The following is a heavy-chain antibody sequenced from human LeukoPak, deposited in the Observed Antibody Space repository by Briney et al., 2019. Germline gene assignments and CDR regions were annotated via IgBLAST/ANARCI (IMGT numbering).Heavy chain of an antibody. V-gene: IGHV1-2*02. CDR1: GYAFTRYY. D-gene: IGHD3-3*01. CDR3: ARAGPFWSGYRDAFDI. J-gene: IGHJ3*02. Sequence: GASVKVSCKASGYAFTRYYMHWGRQAPGQGPEWMGWINPNSGGTNYAQKFQGRVTMTRDTSISTAYMELSRLRSDDTAVYYCARAGPFWSGYRDAFDIWGQGTMVTVSS. CDR2: INPNSGGT.